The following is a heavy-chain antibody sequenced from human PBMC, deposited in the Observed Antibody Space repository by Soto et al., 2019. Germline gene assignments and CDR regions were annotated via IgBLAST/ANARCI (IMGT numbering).Heavy chain of an antibody. CDR1: GYTFASYA. V-gene: IGHV1-3*01. J-gene: IGHJ3*02. Sequence: GASVKVSCKASGYTFASYARHWVRQAPGQRLEWMGWINAGNGNTKYSQKFQGRVTITRDTSASTAYMELSSLRSEDTAVYYCARQRGYSYGPRAFDIWGQGTMVTVSS. D-gene: IGHD5-18*01. CDR2: INAGNGNT. CDR3: ARQRGYSYGPRAFDI.